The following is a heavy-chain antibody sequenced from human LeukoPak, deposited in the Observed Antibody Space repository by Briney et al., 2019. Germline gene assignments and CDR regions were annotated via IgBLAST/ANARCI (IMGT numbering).Heavy chain of an antibody. V-gene: IGHV4-59*12. J-gene: IGHJ4*02. CDR3: AGGQWLVWRVY. D-gene: IGHD6-19*01. CDR2: IYYSGST. Sequence: SETLSLTCTVSCDSISSYYWSWIRQPPGKGLEWIGYIYYSGSTNYNPSLKSRVTISVGTSKNQLSLTLSSVTVAATAGYYCAGGQWLVWRVYWGQGTLVTVCS. CDR1: CDSISSYY.